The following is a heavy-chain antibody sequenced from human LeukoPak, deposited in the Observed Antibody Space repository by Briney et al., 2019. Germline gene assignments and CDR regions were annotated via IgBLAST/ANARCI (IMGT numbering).Heavy chain of an antibody. D-gene: IGHD3-3*01. J-gene: IGHJ5*02. CDR3: ARGGLLEWFINWFDP. V-gene: IGHV4-39*01. CDR1: GGSLSSSSYY. Sequence: SETLSLTCTVSGGSLSSSSYYWGWIRQPPGKGLEWIGSIYYSGGTYYNPSLKSRVTISVDTSKNQFSLKLSSVTAADTAVYYCARGGLLEWFINWFDPWGQGTLVTVSS. CDR2: IYYSGGT.